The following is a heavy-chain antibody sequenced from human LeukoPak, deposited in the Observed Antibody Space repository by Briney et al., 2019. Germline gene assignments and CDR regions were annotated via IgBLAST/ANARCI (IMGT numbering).Heavy chain of an antibody. CDR3: ARHTGSGWYGIDY. CDR1: GDSISSGSFY. V-gene: IGHV4-39*07. CDR2: IYYSGST. Sequence: SETLSLTCTVSGDSISSGSFYWGWIRQPPGKGLEWIGSIYYSGSTYYNPSLKSRVTISVDTSKNQFSLKLSSVTAADTAVYYCARHTGSGWYGIDYWGQGTLVTVSS. J-gene: IGHJ4*02. D-gene: IGHD6-19*01.